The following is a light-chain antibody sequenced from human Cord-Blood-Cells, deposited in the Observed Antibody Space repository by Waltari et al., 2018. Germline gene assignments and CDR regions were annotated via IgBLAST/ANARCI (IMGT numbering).Light chain of an antibody. CDR3: SSYTSSSKV. CDR1: SSDVGGYNY. V-gene: IGLV2-14*01. CDR2: EFS. Sequence: QSALTQPASVSGSPGQSITISCTGTSSDVGGYNYVSWYQQHPGKAPKLMIYEFSKRPSGVSNRFSGSKSGNTASLTISGLQAEDEADYYCSSYTSSSKVFGGGTKLTVL. J-gene: IGLJ3*02.